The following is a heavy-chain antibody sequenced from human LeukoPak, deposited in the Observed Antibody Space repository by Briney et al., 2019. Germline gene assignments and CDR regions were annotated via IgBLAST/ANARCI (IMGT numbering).Heavy chain of an antibody. J-gene: IGHJ4*02. V-gene: IGHV1-18*01. D-gene: IGHD4-17*01. CDR1: GYTFTSYG. Sequence: ASVKVSCKASGYTFTSYGISWVRQAPGQGLEWMGWISAYNGNTNYAQKLQGRVTMTTDTSTSTVYMELSSLRSEDTAVYYCARETWPYGDYKNYFDYWGQGTLVTVSS. CDR3: ARETWPYGDYKNYFDY. CDR2: ISAYNGNT.